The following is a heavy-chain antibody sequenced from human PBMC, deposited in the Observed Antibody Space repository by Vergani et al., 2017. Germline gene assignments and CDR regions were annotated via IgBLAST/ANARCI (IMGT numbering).Heavy chain of an antibody. CDR2: IDPSDSYT. CDR1: GYSFTSYW. D-gene: IGHD6-13*01. J-gene: IGHJ4*02. Sequence: EVQLVQSGAEVKKPGESLRISCKGSGYSFTSYWISWVRQMPGKGLEWMGRIDPSDSYTNYSPSFQGHVTISADKSISTAYLQWSSLKASDTAMYYCARHVCSSSWYSECCPDYWGQGTLVTVSS. CDR3: ARHVCSSSWYSECCPDY. V-gene: IGHV5-10-1*03.